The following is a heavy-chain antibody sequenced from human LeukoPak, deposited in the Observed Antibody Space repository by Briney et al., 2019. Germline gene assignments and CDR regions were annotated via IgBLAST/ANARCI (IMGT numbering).Heavy chain of an antibody. J-gene: IGHJ5*02. V-gene: IGHV1-69*06. D-gene: IGHD6-13*01. CDR1: GGTFSSYA. Sequence: SVKVSCKASGGTFSSYAISWVRQAPGQGLEWMGGIIPIFGTANYAQKFQGRVTITADKSTSTAYMELSSLRSDDTAVYYCARDPAAIAAAGTEYNWFDPWGQGTLVTVSS. CDR3: ARDPAAIAAAGTEYNWFDP. CDR2: IIPIFGTA.